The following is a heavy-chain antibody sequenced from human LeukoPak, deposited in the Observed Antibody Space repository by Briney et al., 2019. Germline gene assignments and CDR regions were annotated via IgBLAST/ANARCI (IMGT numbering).Heavy chain of an antibody. CDR1: GFTFDDYG. D-gene: IGHD5/OR15-5a*01. Sequence: GGSLRLSCADSGFTFDDYGMSWVRQGPGKGLEWVSGINWNGGSTAYADSVKGRFAISRDNARNSLYLQMTGLSAEDAALYYCARVSVSGYYFDYWGQGTLVTVSS. CDR2: INWNGGST. V-gene: IGHV3-20*04. CDR3: ARVSVSGYYFDY. J-gene: IGHJ4*02.